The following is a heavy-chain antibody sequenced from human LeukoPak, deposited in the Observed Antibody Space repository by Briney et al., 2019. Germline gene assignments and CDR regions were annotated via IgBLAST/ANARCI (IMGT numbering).Heavy chain of an antibody. CDR3: VISSGWKGGYYFDF. D-gene: IGHD6-19*01. Sequence: PGRSLRLSCAASGFTFSSYELTWVRQAPGNGLEWFSYISGSSSTIYYADSVKGRFTISRDNAKNSLYLQMNSLRAEDTGVYYCVISSGWKGGYYFDFWGQGTLVTVSA. CDR2: ISGSSSTI. V-gene: IGHV3-48*03. J-gene: IGHJ4*02. CDR1: GFTFSSYE.